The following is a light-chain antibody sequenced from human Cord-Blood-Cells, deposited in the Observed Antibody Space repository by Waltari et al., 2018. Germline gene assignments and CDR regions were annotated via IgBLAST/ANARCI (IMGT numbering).Light chain of an antibody. Sequence: QSALTQPPSASGSPGPSVTISCTGTSSAVGGYTYVSWYQQHPGKAPKLMIYEVSKRPSGVPDRFSGSKSGNTASLTVSGLQAEDEADYYCSSYAGSNNVNWVFGGGTKLTVL. CDR2: EVS. CDR3: SSYAGSNNVNWV. V-gene: IGLV2-8*01. CDR1: SSAVGGYTY. J-gene: IGLJ3*02.